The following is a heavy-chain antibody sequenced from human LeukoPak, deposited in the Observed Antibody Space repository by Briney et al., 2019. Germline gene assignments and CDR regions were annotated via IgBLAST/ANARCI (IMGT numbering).Heavy chain of an antibody. CDR3: AKVPTVTGRGYFDY. CDR1: EFTFSSYS. J-gene: IGHJ4*02. D-gene: IGHD4-11*01. CDR2: ISGSGGST. Sequence: GGSLRLSCAASEFTFSSYSMNWVRQAPGKGLEWVSAISGSGGSTYYADSVKGRFTISRDNSKNTLYLQMNSLRAEDTAVYYCAKVPTVTGRGYFDYWGQGTLVTVSS. V-gene: IGHV3-23*01.